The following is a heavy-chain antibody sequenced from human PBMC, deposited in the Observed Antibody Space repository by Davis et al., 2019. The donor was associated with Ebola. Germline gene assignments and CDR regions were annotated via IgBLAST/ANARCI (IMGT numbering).Heavy chain of an antibody. V-gene: IGHV1-2*06. D-gene: IGHD5-18*01. CDR3: ATFVDTSSDY. Sequence: ASVQVSCKASGYTFTGYYMHWVRKAPGQGLEWMGRINPNSGGTTYAQKFQGRVTMTRDTSISTAYMELSRLRSDDTAVYYCATFVDTSSDYWGQGTLVTVSS. J-gene: IGHJ4*02. CDR1: GYTFTGYY. CDR2: INPNSGGT.